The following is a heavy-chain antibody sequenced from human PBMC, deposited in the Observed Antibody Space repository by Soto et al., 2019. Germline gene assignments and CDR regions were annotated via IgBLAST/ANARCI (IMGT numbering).Heavy chain of an antibody. CDR3: ARGEDAFFYYGLDV. CDR2: IYDTGISGYTPST. CDR1: GGSITSSD. Sequence: SETLSLTCTVSGGSITSSDWSWIRRPPGKGLEWIAYIYDTGISGYTPSTSYNPSLKSRVTMSVDTSKSQFSLKLTSVTAADTAVYYCARGEDAFFYYGLDVWGQGITVTVSS. V-gene: IGHV4-59*01. J-gene: IGHJ6*02.